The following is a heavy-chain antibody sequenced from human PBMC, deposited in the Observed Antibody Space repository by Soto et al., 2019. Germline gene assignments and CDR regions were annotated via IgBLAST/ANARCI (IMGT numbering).Heavy chain of an antibody. CDR3: AGEFNTGYGEY. V-gene: IGHV4-38-2*02. CDR2: IYHSGNT. J-gene: IGHJ4*02. Sequence: PSETLSLTCAVSGYSISSGYYWGWIRQSPGKGLEWIRSIYHSGNTYYNPSLKSRVTISVDTSKNQFPLKLNSVTAADTAVYYCAGEFNTGYGEYWGQGALVTVSS. D-gene: IGHD5-12*01. CDR1: GYSISSGYY.